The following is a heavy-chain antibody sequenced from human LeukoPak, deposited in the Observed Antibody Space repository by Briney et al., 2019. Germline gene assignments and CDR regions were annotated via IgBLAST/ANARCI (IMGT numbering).Heavy chain of an antibody. Sequence: GGSLRLSCTASGFSLSDYEINWVRQVPGKGLEWVSYINTGSSSIYYADSLKGRFTISRDDAKNSVYLQLNSLRAEDTDLYYCARETSHCGGDCYDYWGQGTLVTVSS. D-gene: IGHD2-21*01. CDR1: GFSLSDYE. V-gene: IGHV3-48*03. CDR2: INTGSSSI. CDR3: ARETSHCGGDCYDY. J-gene: IGHJ4*02.